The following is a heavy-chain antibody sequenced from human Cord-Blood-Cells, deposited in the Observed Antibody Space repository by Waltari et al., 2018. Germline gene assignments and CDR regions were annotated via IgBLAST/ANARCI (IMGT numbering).Heavy chain of an antibody. CDR2: IYYSGST. D-gene: IGHD2-8*02. CDR1: GGPISSSSYY. CDR3: ARLRESTGDAFDI. V-gene: IGHV4-39*01. Sequence: QLQLQESGPGLVKPSETLSLTCTVSGGPISSSSYYWGCLRQPPGKGLEWIGRIYYSGSTYYNPSLKSRVTISVDTSKNQFSLKLSSVTAADTAVYYCARLRESTGDAFDIWGQGTMVTVSS. J-gene: IGHJ3*02.